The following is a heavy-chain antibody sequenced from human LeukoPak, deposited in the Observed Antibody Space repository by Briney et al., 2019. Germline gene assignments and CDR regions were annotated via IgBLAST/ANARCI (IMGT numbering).Heavy chain of an antibody. V-gene: IGHV3-23*03. D-gene: IGHD3-22*01. J-gene: IGHJ3*02. CDR2: IYSGGST. CDR3: ARVRSGYSLGFGAFDI. Sequence: GGSLRLSCAASGFTFSSYAMSWVRQAPGKGLEWVSVIYSGGSTYYADSVKGRFTISRDNSKNTLYLQMNSLRAEDTAVYYCARVRSGYSLGFGAFDIWGQGTMVTVSS. CDR1: GFTFSSYA.